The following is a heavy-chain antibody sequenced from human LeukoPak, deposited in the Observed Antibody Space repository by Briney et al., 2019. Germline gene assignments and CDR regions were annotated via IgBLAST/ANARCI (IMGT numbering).Heavy chain of an antibody. CDR2: IYYSGST. CDR3: ARSLGLVVPAAQYYYYYGMDV. D-gene: IGHD2-2*01. J-gene: IGHJ6*02. V-gene: IGHV4-59*01. Sequence: PSEALSLTCTVSGGSISSYYWSWIRQPPGTGLEWIGYIYYSGSTNYNPSLNSRVTISVDTSKTQFSLKLSSVTAADTAVYYCARSLGLVVPAAQYYYYYGMDVWGQGTTVTVSS. CDR1: GGSISSYY.